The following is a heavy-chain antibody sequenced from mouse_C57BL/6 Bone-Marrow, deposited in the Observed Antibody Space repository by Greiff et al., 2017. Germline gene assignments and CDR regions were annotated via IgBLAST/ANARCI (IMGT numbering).Heavy chain of an antibody. Sequence: VQLQQSGAELVRPGASVKLSCTASGFNIKDDYMHWVKQRPEQGLEWIGWIDPENGDTEYASKFHGKATITADTSSNTAYLQLSSLTSEDTAVYYCTPDNWDYAYWGQGTLVSVCA. CDR2: IDPENGDT. J-gene: IGHJ3*01. D-gene: IGHD4-1*02. V-gene: IGHV14-4*01. CDR1: GFNIKDDY. CDR3: TPDNWDYAY.